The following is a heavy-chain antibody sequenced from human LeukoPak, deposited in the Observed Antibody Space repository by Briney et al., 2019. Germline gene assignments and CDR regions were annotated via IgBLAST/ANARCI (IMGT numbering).Heavy chain of an antibody. J-gene: IGHJ3*02. Sequence: SWIRQPPGKALEWLALIYWDDDKRYSPSLKSRLTITKDTSKNQVVLTMTNMDPVDTATYYCAHSLIHYYGSGAHAFDIWGQGTMVTVSS. D-gene: IGHD3-10*01. CDR3: AHSLIHYYGSGAHAFDI. V-gene: IGHV2-5*08. CDR2: IYWDDDK.